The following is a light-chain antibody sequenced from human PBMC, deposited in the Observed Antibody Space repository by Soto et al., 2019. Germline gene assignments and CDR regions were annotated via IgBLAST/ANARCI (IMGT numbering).Light chain of an antibody. CDR3: GSYTGGNTYV. J-gene: IGLJ1*01. Sequence: SVLTQPPSASGSPGQSVTISCTGTSSDVGGYNYVSWYQQHPGKAPKLMIFEVNKRPSGVPDRFSGSKSGNTASLTVSGLQAEDEADYYCGSYTGGNTYVFGAGTKVTVL. CDR1: SSDVGGYNY. V-gene: IGLV2-8*01. CDR2: EVN.